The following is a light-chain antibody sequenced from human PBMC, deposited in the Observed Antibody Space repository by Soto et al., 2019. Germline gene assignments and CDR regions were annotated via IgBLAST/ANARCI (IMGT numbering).Light chain of an antibody. Sequence: EFVLTQSPGTLSLSPGERATLSCRASQSVDSNFFAWYQQKPGQAPRLLMYGASRRAAGIPDRFSGSGSGTDFTRTISRLEREDFAVYYCQQYTNSPPYTVGQGTKLEIK. J-gene: IGKJ2*01. CDR3: QQYTNSPPYT. CDR2: GAS. V-gene: IGKV3-20*01. CDR1: QSVDSNF.